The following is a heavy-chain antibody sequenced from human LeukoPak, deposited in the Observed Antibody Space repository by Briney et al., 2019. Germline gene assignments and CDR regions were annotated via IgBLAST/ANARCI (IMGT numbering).Heavy chain of an antibody. V-gene: IGHV4-34*01. CDR2: INHSGST. CDR1: GGSFSGYY. CDR3: ARGEGYDFWSGYYNNWFDP. Sequence: PSETLSLTRAVYGGSFSGYYWSWIRQPPGKGLEWIGEINHSGSTNYNPSLKSRVTISVDTSKNQFSLKLSSVTAADTAVYYCARGEGYDFWSGYYNNWFDPWGQGTLVTVSS. D-gene: IGHD3-3*01. J-gene: IGHJ5*02.